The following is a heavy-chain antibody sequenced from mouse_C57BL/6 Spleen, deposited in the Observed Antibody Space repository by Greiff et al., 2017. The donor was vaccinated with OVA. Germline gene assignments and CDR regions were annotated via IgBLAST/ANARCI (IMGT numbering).Heavy chain of an antibody. CDR2: IRNKANNHAT. CDR3: TRSMVTTGAWFAY. Sequence: EVMLVESGGGLVQPGGSMKLSCAASGFTFSDAWMDWVRQSPEKGLEWVAEIRNKANNHATYYAESVKGRFTISRDDSKSSVYLQMNSLRAEDTGIYYCTRSMVTTGAWFAYWGQGTLVTVSA. V-gene: IGHV6-6*01. J-gene: IGHJ3*01. CDR1: GFTFSDAW. D-gene: IGHD2-2*01.